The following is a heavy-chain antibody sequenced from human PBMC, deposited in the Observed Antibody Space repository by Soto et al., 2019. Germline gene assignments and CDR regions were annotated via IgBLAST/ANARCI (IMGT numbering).Heavy chain of an antibody. D-gene: IGHD4-17*01. CDR2: IIPILGIA. V-gene: IGHV1-69*08. CDR1: GGTFSSYT. Sequence: QVQLVQSGAEVKKPGSSVKVSCKASGGTFSSYTISWVRQAPGQGLEWMGRIIPILGIANYAQKFQGRVTITADKSTSTAYRELSSLRSEDTAEYYCARDGPSTRLYDYWGQGTLVTVSS. J-gene: IGHJ4*02. CDR3: ARDGPSTRLYDY.